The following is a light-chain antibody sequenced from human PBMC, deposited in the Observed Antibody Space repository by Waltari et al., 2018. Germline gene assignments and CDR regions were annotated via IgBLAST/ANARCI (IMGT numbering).Light chain of an antibody. CDR1: QSVSSY. Sequence: EIVMTQSPATLSVSRGEGVTISCRASQSVSSYLAWYQQKPGHAPRLFIHGVSTRATGIPARFSGSGSGIEFTLTISSLQSEDFAIYYCQHYNSWPWTFGQGTKVEIK. V-gene: IGKV3-15*01. CDR2: GVS. CDR3: QHYNSWPWT. J-gene: IGKJ1*01.